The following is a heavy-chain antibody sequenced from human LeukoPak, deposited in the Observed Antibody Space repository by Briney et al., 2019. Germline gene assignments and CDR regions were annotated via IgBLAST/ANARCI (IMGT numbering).Heavy chain of an antibody. D-gene: IGHD3-22*01. J-gene: IGHJ6*02. CDR2: IIPIFGTA. CDR1: GGTFSSYA. V-gene: IGHV1-69*13. Sequence: SVKVSCKASGGTFSSYAISWVRQAPGQGLEWMGGIIPIFGTANYAQKFQGRVTITADESTSTAYMELSSLRSEDTAVCYCARSMDYYDSSGYYDPLGYYYGMDVWGQGTTVTVSS. CDR3: ARSMDYYDSSGYYDPLGYYYGMDV.